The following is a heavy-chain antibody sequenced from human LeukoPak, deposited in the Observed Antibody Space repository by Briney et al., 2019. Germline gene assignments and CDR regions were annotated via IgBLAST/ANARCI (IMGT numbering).Heavy chain of an antibody. J-gene: IGHJ6*02. V-gene: IGHV1-2*02. CDR3: ARDQQYDILTGTYYYYGMDV. CDR1: GYTFTGYY. CDR2: INPNSGGT. Sequence: ASVKVSCKASGYTFTGYYMHWVRQAPGQGLEWMGWINPNSGGTNYAQKFQGRVTMTRDTSISTAYMELSRQRSDDTAVYYCARDQQYDILTGTYYYYGMDVWGQGTTVTVSS. D-gene: IGHD3-9*01.